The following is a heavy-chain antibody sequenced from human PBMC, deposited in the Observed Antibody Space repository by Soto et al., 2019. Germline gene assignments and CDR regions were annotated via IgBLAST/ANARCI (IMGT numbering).Heavy chain of an antibody. CDR1: GGSISSGDYY. J-gene: IGHJ5*02. CDR3: ARVSGYYGSGRWGNWFDP. Sequence: LSLTCTVSGGSISSGDYYWSWIRQPPGKGLEWIGYIYYSGSTYYNPSLKSRVTISIDTPKNQFSLKLSSVTAADTAVYYCARVSGYYGSGRWGNWFDPWGQGTLVTVSS. CDR2: IYYSGST. D-gene: IGHD3-10*01. V-gene: IGHV4-30-4*01.